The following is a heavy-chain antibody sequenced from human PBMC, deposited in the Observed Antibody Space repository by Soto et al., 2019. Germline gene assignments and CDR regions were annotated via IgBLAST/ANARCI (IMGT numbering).Heavy chain of an antibody. V-gene: IGHV3-33*01. Sequence: QVQLVESGGGVVQPGRSLRLSCAASGFTFSSNGMHWVRQAPGKGLEWVALIWYDGSKEDYGDSVKGRFTISRDNSKNTLYLQPNSLRVDDTAVYNCARDNSQSATRATILNYWGQGTLVSVSS. D-gene: IGHD5-12*01. CDR3: ARDNSQSATRATILNY. CDR2: IWYDGSKE. J-gene: IGHJ4*02. CDR1: GFTFSSNG.